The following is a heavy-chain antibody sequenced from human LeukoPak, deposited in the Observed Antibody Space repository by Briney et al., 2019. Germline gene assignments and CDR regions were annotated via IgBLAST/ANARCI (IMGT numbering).Heavy chain of an antibody. Sequence: PGGSLRLSCAASGFTFSSYDMHWARQVTGKRLEWVSAIGIAGDTYYLDSVKGRFTISRENAKNSLYLQMNSLRAGDTAVYYCARGGDRDYWGQGTLVTVSS. V-gene: IGHV3-13*04. CDR3: ARGGDRDY. J-gene: IGHJ4*02. CDR1: GFTFSSYD. CDR2: IGIAGDT.